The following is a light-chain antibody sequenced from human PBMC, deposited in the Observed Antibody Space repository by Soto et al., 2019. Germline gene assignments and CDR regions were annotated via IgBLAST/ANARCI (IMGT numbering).Light chain of an antibody. Sequence: QSVLTQPPSVSEAPRQRVTISCSGSSSNIGNNAVNWYQQLPGKAPKLLIYYDDLLPSGVSDRFSGSKSGTSASLAISGLQSEDEADYYCAAWDDSLNGPVFGGWTKVTVL. J-gene: IGLJ2*01. CDR3: AAWDDSLNGPV. CDR2: YDD. CDR1: SSNIGNNA. V-gene: IGLV1-36*01.